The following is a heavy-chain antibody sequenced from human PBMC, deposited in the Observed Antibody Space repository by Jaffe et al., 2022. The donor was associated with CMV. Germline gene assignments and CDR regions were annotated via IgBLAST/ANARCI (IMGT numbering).Heavy chain of an antibody. CDR2: IYYSGST. V-gene: IGHV4-59*08. Sequence: QVQLQESGPGLVKPSETLSLTCTVSGGSISSYYWSWIRQPPGKGLEWIGYIYYSGSTNYNPSLKSRVTISVDTSKNQFSLKLSSVTAADTAVYYCARHVPPTPGFDPWGQGTLVTVSS. CDR3: ARHVPPTPGFDP. J-gene: IGHJ5*02. D-gene: IGHD3-10*02. CDR1: GGSISSYY.